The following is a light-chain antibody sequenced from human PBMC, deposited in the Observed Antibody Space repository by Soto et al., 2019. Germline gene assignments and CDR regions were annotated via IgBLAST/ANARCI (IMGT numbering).Light chain of an antibody. CDR1: TSNIGSNT. CDR2: SND. V-gene: IGLV1-44*01. Sequence: QSVLTQPPSASGTPGQRVTISCSGSTSNIGSNTVSWYQQLPQRAPKLLIFSNDQRPSGVPDRFSGSKSGTSASLAISGLQSEDEAEYFCATWADGLSSYVFGPGTKLTVL. J-gene: IGLJ1*01. CDR3: ATWADGLSSYV.